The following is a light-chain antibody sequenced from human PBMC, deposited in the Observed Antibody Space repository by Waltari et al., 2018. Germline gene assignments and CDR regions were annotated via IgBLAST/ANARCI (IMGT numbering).Light chain of an antibody. CDR1: QSISSY. J-gene: IGKJ3*01. CDR2: AAA. Sequence: DIQMTQSPSSLSASVVDRVTITCRASQSISSYLNWYQQKPGEAPKLLLYAAASLQSGVPSRFSGSGYGTDFTLSISSLQPEDFATYYCQQSYSTPFTFGPGTKVDIK. V-gene: IGKV1-39*01. CDR3: QQSYSTPFT.